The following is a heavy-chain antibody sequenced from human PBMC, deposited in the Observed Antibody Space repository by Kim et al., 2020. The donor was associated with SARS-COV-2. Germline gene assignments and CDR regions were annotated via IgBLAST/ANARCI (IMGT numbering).Heavy chain of an antibody. J-gene: IGHJ4*01. D-gene: IGHD1-1*01. CDR2: ISSNSGNI. CDR1: GFPFSAYN. Sequence: GGSLRLSCAASGFPFSAYNMNWVRQAPGKGLEWLSYISSNSGNIYYADSVKGRFTISRDNAKNSLYLQMNSLRAEDTAVYYCARDGRSGVSGRSGTDYWGQGTPVTGSS. V-gene: IGHV3-48*04. CDR3: ARDGRSGVSGRSGTDY.